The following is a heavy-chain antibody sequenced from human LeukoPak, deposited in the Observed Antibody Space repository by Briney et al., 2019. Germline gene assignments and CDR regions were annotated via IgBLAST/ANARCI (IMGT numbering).Heavy chain of an antibody. J-gene: IGHJ4*02. V-gene: IGHV4-39*01. CDR2: IYYSKNT. CDR1: GGSISSSSAY. CDR3: ASPTTMTTAIEY. Sequence: SETLSLTRTVSGGSISSSSAYWGWIRQPPGKGLEWIGSIYYSKNTYYNPSLKSRVTISVDTSKNQFSLKLGSVTAADTAVYYCASPTTMTTAIEYWGQGTLVTVSS. D-gene: IGHD4-17*01.